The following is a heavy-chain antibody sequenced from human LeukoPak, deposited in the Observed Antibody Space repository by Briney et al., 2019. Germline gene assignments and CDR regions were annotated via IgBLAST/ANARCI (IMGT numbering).Heavy chain of an antibody. J-gene: IGHJ5*02. D-gene: IGHD3-3*01. CDR2: INPNSGGT. V-gene: IGHV1-2*02. Sequence: ASLKVSCKASGYAFTGYYMQWVRQAPGQGLEWMGWINPNSGGTNYAQKFKGRVTMTRDTSITPAYIELTRLRSDDTPVYYCATGSTIFGVVIVNWFEPCGQGTLVTVSS. CDR1: GYAFTGYY. CDR3: ATGSTIFGVVIVNWFEP.